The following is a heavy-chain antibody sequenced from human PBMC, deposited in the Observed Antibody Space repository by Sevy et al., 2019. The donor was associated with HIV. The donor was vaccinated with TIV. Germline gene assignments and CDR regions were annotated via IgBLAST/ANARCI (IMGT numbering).Heavy chain of an antibody. D-gene: IGHD1-26*01. CDR1: GGSISSYY. V-gene: IGHV4-4*07. Sequence: SETQSLTCTVSGGSISSYYWSWIRQPAGKGLEWIGRIYTSGSTNYNPSLKSRVTMSVDTSKNQFSLKLSSVTAADTAVYYCARSMGYSGSFRTTIWFDPWVQGTLVTVSS. CDR3: ARSMGYSGSFRTTIWFDP. J-gene: IGHJ5*02. CDR2: IYTSGST.